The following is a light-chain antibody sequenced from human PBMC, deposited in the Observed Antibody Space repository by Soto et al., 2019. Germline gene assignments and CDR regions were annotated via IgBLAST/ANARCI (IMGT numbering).Light chain of an antibody. CDR2: DAS. V-gene: IGKV3-11*01. Sequence: ETVLTQCPATLSLSAGERATLSCGASQSVNNHLAWYQQRPGQAPRLLIYDASNRATGIPARFSGSGSGTDFTLTISSLEPEDFAVYYCQHRNNRPFTFGPGTKVDIK. CDR1: QSVNNH. CDR3: QHRNNRPFT. J-gene: IGKJ3*01.